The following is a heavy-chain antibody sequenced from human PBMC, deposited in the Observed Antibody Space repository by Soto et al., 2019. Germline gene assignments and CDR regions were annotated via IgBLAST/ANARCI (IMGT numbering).Heavy chain of an antibody. D-gene: IGHD3-22*01. V-gene: IGHV1-3*01. CDR1: GYIFTSYA. J-gene: IGHJ4*02. Sequence: ASVKVSCKASGYIFTSYAMHWVRQAPGQRLEWMGWINAANDNTKYSQKFQGRVTITRDTSANTAYMELSGLRSEDTAVYYCARDGPSSSGHYSQAFDYWGQGTLVTVSS. CDR3: ARDGPSSSGHYSQAFDY. CDR2: INAANDNT.